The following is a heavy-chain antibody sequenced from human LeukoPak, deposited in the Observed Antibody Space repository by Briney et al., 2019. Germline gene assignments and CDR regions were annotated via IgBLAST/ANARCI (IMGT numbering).Heavy chain of an antibody. V-gene: IGHV1-2*02. D-gene: IGHD1-14*01. J-gene: IGHJ4*02. CDR2: VNPNSGGT. Sequence: ASVKVSCKSSGFTLTGYYMHWVRQAPGQGLEWMGWVNPNSGGTNYAQTFQDRVTMTRDTSISTAYMELSRLRSDDTAVYYCARDLVGGTWASGYWGQGTLVTVSS. CDR1: GFTLTGYY. CDR3: ARDLVGGTWASGY.